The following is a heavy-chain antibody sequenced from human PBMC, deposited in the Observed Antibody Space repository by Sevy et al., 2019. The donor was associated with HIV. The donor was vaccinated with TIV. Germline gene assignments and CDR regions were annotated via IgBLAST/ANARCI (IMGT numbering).Heavy chain of an antibody. CDR2: ISFDGSNK. CDR1: GFTFSSYA. CDR3: ARDFRSGYFNYYYYYYMDV. J-gene: IGHJ6*03. Sequence: GGSLRLSCAASGFTFSSYAMHWVRQAPGKGLEWVVVISFDGSNKYYADSVKGRFTISRDNSKNTLYLQMNSLRAEDTAVYYCARDFRSGYFNYYYYYYMDVWGKGTTVTVSS. V-gene: IGHV3-30-3*01. D-gene: IGHD3-3*01.